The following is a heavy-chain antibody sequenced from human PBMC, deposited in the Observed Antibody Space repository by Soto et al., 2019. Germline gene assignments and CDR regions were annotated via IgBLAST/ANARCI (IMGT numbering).Heavy chain of an antibody. CDR1: GFTFTISA. CDR2: IVVGSGNT. D-gene: IGHD5-12*01. J-gene: IGHJ4*02. CDR3: AAVPATWTPFDY. Sequence: ASVKVSCKASGFTFTISAVQWVRQARGQRLEWIGWIVVGSGNTNYAQKFQERVTITRDMSTSTAYMELSSLRSEDTAVYYCAAVPATWTPFDYWGQGTLVTVSS. V-gene: IGHV1-58*01.